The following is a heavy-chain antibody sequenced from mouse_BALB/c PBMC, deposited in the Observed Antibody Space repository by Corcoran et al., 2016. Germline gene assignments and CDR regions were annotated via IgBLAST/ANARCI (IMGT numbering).Heavy chain of an antibody. CDR1: GYSITSGYS. V-gene: IGHV3-6*02. Sequence: DVQLQESGPGLVQPSQSLSLTCSVTGYSITSGYSWNWIRQFPGNKLEWMGYISYDGTNNYNPSLKNRISITRDTSKNQFFLKLNSVTTEDTSTYYCARVDGNYWAMDYWGQGTSVTVSS. CDR3: ARVDGNYWAMDY. CDR2: ISYDGTN. J-gene: IGHJ4*01. D-gene: IGHD2-1*01.